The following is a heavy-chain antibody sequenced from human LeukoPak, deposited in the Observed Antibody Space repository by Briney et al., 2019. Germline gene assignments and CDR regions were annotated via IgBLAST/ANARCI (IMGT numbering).Heavy chain of an antibody. J-gene: IGHJ4*02. CDR2: INSRSSYI. CDR1: GFSFSSYD. V-gene: IGHV3-21*01. CDR3: TRRGGLSSGRSFDY. Sequence: GGSLRLSCVASGFSFSSYDMHWGRQAPGKGLEWVSSINSRSSYIFYAESMKGRFTISRDNAKNSLFLQMDGLRAEDTAVYYCTRRGGLSSGRSFDYWGQGTLVTVSS. D-gene: IGHD3-10*02.